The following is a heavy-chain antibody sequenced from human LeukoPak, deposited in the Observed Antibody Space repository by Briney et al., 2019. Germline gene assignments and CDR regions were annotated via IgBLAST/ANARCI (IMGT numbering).Heavy chain of an antibody. CDR1: GFTFSSYS. Sequence: GGSLRLSCAASGFTFSSYSMNWVRQAPGKGLEWVSSISSSSSYIYYADSVKGRFTISRDNAKNSPYLQMNSLRAEDTAVYYCARSIAVAGYDYFDYWGQGTLVTVSS. J-gene: IGHJ4*02. CDR3: ARSIAVAGYDYFDY. V-gene: IGHV3-21*01. D-gene: IGHD6-19*01. CDR2: ISSSSSYI.